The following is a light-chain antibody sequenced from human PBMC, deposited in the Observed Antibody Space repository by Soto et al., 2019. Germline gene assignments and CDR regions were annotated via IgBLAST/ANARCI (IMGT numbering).Light chain of an antibody. Sequence: DIVMTQSPDSLAVFLGERATINCKSSRSLLSTSDNKHYLAWYQRKPGKPPNLLIYGPSTRELGVPDRLSGSGSGKDFTLTISSVQAEDVAVYYCQQYSDTPPFLHTCGQGTRLEIK. J-gene: IGKJ2*01. CDR3: QQYSDTPPFLHT. CDR1: RSLLSTSDNKHY. V-gene: IGKV4-1*01. CDR2: GPS.